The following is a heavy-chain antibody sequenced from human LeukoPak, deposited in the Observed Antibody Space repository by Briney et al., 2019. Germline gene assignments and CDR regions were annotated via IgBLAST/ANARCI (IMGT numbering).Heavy chain of an antibody. V-gene: IGHV3-7*01. D-gene: IGHD7-27*01. CDR3: ARKLGIYYYYYGMDV. Sequence: GGSLRLSCAASGFTFSSYWMSWVRQAPGKGLEWVANIKQDGSEKYYVDSVKGRFTISRDNAKNSLYLQMNSLRAEDTAVYYCARKLGIYYYYYGMDVWGQGATVTVSS. CDR2: IKQDGSEK. J-gene: IGHJ6*02. CDR1: GFTFSSYW.